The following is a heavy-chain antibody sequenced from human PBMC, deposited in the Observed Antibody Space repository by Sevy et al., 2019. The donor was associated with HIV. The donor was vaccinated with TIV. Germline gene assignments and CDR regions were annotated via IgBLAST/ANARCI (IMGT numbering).Heavy chain of an antibody. D-gene: IGHD1-26*01. CDR2: ISWNSGII. Sequence: GGSLRLSCAVSGFTFDDYAMHWVRQVPGKGLEWVSGISWNSGIIGYADSVKGRFTISRDNAKNSLYLQMSSLRDEVTALYYCTCSGTYFRYRREFDYWGQGTLVTVSS. CDR1: GFTFDDYA. J-gene: IGHJ4*02. V-gene: IGHV3-9*01. CDR3: TCSGTYFRYRREFDY.